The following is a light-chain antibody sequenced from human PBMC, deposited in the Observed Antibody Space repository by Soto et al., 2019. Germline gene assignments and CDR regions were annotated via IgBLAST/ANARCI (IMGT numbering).Light chain of an antibody. CDR2: DGS. Sequence: HSALTQPASVSGSPGQSITISCTGTSSDVGSYNLVSWYQQHPGKAPKLMIYDGSKRPSGVSNRFSGSKSGNTASLTISGLQAEDEADYYCCSYAGSSTLVFGGGTKVTVL. CDR3: CSYAGSSTLV. J-gene: IGLJ3*02. CDR1: SSDVGSYNL. V-gene: IGLV2-23*01.